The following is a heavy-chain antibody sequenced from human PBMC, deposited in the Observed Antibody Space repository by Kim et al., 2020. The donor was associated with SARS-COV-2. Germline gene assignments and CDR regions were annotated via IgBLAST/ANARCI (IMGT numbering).Heavy chain of an antibody. D-gene: IGHD6-19*01. V-gene: IGHV3-66*01. J-gene: IGHJ5*02. CDR2: IYSGGRT. CDR3: ARGNFAVAGMDWFDP. Sequence: GGSLRLSCAASGFTVSSTYIFWVRPSPLNFLECFSFIYSGGRTYYADSVKGRFTISRDNSKNTLYLQMNSLRAEDTAVYYCARGNFAVAGMDWFDPWGQGTLVTVSS. CDR1: GFTVSSTY.